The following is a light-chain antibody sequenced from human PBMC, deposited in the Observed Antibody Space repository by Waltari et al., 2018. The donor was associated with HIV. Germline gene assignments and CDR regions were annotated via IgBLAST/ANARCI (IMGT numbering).Light chain of an antibody. CDR1: SSDVGGYNY. CDR3: SSYTSSSTLV. Sequence: QSALTQPASVSGSPGQSLTISCTGTSSDVGGYNYVSWYPQHPGKAPNLIIYDVSNRPAGVSNRFSGSKSGNTASLTISGLQAEDEADYYCSSYTSSSTLVFGGGTKLTVL. V-gene: IGLV2-14*01. CDR2: DVS. J-gene: IGLJ3*02.